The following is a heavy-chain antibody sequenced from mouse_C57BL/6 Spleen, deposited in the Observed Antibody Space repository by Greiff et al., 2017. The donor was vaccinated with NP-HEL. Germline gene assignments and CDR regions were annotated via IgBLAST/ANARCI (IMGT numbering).Heavy chain of an antibody. D-gene: IGHD6-1*01. Sequence: EVMLVESGGGLVQPGGSMKLSCAASGFTFSDAWMDWVRQSPEKGLEWVAEIRNKANNHATYYAESVKGRFTISRDDSKSSVYLQMNSLRAEDTGIYYCTRQPHYYAMDYWGQGTSVTVSS. CDR1: GFTFSDAW. CDR2: IRNKANNHAT. J-gene: IGHJ4*01. V-gene: IGHV6-6*01. CDR3: TRQPHYYAMDY.